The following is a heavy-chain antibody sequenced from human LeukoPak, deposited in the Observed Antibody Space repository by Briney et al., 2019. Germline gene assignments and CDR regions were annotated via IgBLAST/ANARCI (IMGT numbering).Heavy chain of an antibody. Sequence: GGSLRLSCAAPGFIFDDYAMHWVRQAPGKGLEWVSGISWNSGGIGYADSVKGRFTISRDNAKNSLYLQMNSLRAEDTALYYCAKGSYAGSEVEMATSLDYWGQGILVTVSS. D-gene: IGHD5-24*01. CDR1: GFIFDDYA. V-gene: IGHV3-9*01. CDR2: ISWNSGGI. J-gene: IGHJ4*02. CDR3: AKGSYAGSEVEMATSLDY.